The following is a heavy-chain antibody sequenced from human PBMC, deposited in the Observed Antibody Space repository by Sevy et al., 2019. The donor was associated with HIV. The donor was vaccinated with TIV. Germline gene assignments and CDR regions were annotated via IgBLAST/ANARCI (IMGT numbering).Heavy chain of an antibody. CDR2: ISWDGGIT. CDR1: GITFDDST. D-gene: IGHD3-3*01. J-gene: IGHJ6*02. Sequence: GGSLRLSCAGSGITFDDSTMHWVRQAPGKGLEWVSVISWDGGITYFADSVKGRFTIFRDNNENSLYLQMNSLRTEDTALYYCAKDRKGVLRFLEWGGGMDVWGQGTTVTVSS. CDR3: AKDRKGVLRFLEWGGGMDV. V-gene: IGHV3-43*01.